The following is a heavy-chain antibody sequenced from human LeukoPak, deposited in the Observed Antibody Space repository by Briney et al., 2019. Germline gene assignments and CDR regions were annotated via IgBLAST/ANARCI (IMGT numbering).Heavy chain of an antibody. CDR2: MYISGST. V-gene: IGHV4-4*07. CDR1: GGSVSSYY. J-gene: IGHJ4*02. CDR3: ARDNGYTSGWGPPFDY. Sequence: SETLSLTCTVSGGSVSSYYWSWIPQPAGKGLEWIGRMYISGSTKYNPSLKSRVTMSIDTSRNQLSLKLSSVTAADTAVYYCARDNGYTSGWGPPFDYWGQGTLVTVSS. D-gene: IGHD6-19*01.